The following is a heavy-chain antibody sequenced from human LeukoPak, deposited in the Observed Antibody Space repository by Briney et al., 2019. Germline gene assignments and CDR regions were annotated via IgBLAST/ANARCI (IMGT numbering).Heavy chain of an antibody. CDR2: ICWNSGSI. J-gene: IGHJ3*02. CDR1: GFTFNNYG. Sequence: GGSLRLSCAASGFTFNNYGMHWVRQAPGKGLECVSGICWNSGSIGYADSVKGRFTISREYANTSLYLEMNSLRAALTALYCCAKDNRFRGLDAFDIWSQGTMVTVSS. V-gene: IGHV3-9*01. CDR3: AKDNRFRGLDAFDI. D-gene: IGHD3-16*02.